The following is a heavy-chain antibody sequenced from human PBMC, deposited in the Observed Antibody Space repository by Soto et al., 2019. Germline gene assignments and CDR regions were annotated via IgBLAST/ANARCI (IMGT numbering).Heavy chain of an antibody. CDR2: IYPGDSDT. CDR3: ARRGGGDYIYYYYGMDV. CDR1: GYSFTSYW. V-gene: IGHV5-51*01. D-gene: IGHD4-17*01. J-gene: IGHJ6*02. Sequence: GESLKISCKGSGYSFTSYWIGWVRQMPGKGLERMGIIYPGDSDTGYSPSFQGQVTISADKSISTAYLQWSSLKASDTAMYYCARRGGGDYIYYYYGMDVWGQGTTVTVSS.